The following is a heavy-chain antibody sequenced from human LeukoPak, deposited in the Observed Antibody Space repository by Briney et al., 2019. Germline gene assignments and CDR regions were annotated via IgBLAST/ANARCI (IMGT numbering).Heavy chain of an antibody. CDR1: GCTFSGSA. CDR2: IRSKANNYAT. Sequence: GGSLRLTCLSCGCTFSGSAMHWVRQASGKGLEWVGRIRSKANNYATEYAASVKGRFTVSRDDSKNTAYLQMNSLKTEDTAVYYCTRPHGDLGGDFKFWGQGTLVTVSS. D-gene: IGHD4-17*01. J-gene: IGHJ4*02. V-gene: IGHV3-73*01. CDR3: TRPHGDLGGDFKF.